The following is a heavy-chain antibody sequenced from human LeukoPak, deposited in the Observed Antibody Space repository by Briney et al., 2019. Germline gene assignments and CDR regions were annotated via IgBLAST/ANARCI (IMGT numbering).Heavy chain of an antibody. J-gene: IGHJ5*02. Sequence: GGSLRLSCAASGFTFSDYYMSWIRQAPGKVLEWVSYISSSGSTIYYADSVKGRFTISRDNAKNQLYLQMNSLRAEDTAVYYCARERASYYGSNWFDPWGQGTLVTVSS. CDR3: ARERASYYGSNWFDP. V-gene: IGHV3-11*01. D-gene: IGHD3-10*01. CDR1: GFTFSDYY. CDR2: ISSSGSTI.